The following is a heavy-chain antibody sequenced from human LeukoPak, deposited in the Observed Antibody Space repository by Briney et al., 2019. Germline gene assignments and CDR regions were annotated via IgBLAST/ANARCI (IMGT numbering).Heavy chain of an antibody. Sequence: SETLCLICTVSGDSISSSGYFWGWIRQAPGKGLEWIGSIYYTGITHYNPSLKSRVTISVDTSKNQFSLRLSSVTATDTAVYYCARHQRVQWPIHGKIDYWGQGTLVTVSS. CDR3: ARHQRVQWPIHGKIDY. D-gene: IGHD6-19*01. J-gene: IGHJ4*02. CDR2: IYYTGIT. CDR1: GDSISSSGYF. V-gene: IGHV4-39*01.